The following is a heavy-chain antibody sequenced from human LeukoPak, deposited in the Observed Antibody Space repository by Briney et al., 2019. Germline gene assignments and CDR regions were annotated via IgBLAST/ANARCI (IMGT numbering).Heavy chain of an antibody. V-gene: IGHV3-30*02. D-gene: IGHD6-13*01. CDR3: AKGDSN. J-gene: IGHJ4*02. Sequence: PGESLRLSCTTSGCIFSNYGFHWVRQAPGKGLEWVALIRNDIPKDGINKYYADSIRGRFTISRDNSKNTVYLQMNSLRVADTAMYYCAKGDSNWGQGTLVTVSS. CDR2: IPKDGINK. CDR1: GCIFSNYG.